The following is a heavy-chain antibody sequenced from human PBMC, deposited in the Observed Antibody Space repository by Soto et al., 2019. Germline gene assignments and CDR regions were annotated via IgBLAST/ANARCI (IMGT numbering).Heavy chain of an antibody. J-gene: IGHJ6*02. CDR1: GFTFGSHG. D-gene: IGHD3-3*02. CDR2: ISYDETNE. V-gene: IGHV3-30*18. Sequence: QVQLVESGGGLVQPGGSLRLTCVASGFTFGSHGMHWVRQAPGKGLEWVAVISYDETNEHYVDSVKGRFTISRDNSKSILDLQMNRLSPEDTAVYKCAKDLRTTISDYGMDVWGPGTTVTVSS. CDR3: AKDLRTTISDYGMDV.